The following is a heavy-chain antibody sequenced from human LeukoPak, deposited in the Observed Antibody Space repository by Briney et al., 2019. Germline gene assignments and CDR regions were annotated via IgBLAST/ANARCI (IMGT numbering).Heavy chain of an antibody. V-gene: IGHV4-34*01. J-gene: IGHJ5*02. CDR2: INHSGST. Sequence: SETMSLTCAVYGGSFSGYYWSWIRQPPGKGLEWIGEINHSGSTNYNPSLKSRVTISVDTSKNQFSLKLSSVTAADTAVYYCASRQLWLRRGWFDPWGQGTLVTVSS. D-gene: IGHD5-18*01. CDR3: ASRQLWLRRGWFDP. CDR1: GGSFSGYY.